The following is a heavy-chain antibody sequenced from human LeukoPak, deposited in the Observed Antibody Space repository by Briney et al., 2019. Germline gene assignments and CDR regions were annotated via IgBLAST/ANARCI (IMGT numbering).Heavy chain of an antibody. CDR2: INHSGST. D-gene: IGHD3-22*01. V-gene: IGHV4-34*01. J-gene: IGHJ4*02. CDR3: ARIPVVGGKAYYYDSSGPEPFDY. CDR1: GGSFSGYY. Sequence: SENLSLTCAVYGGSFSGYYWSWIRQPPGKGLEWIGEINHSGSTNYNPSLKSRVTISVDTSKNQFSLKLSSVTAADTAVYYCARIPVVGGKAYYYDSSGPEPFDYWGQGTLVTVSS.